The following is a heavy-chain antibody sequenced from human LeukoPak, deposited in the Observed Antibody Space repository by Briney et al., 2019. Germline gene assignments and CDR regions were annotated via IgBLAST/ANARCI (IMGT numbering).Heavy chain of an antibody. CDR2: ISGSGGST. CDR1: GFTFSSYA. J-gene: IGHJ5*02. Sequence: GGSLRLSCAASGFTFSSYAMSWVRQAPGKGLEWVSAISGSGGSTYYADSVKGRFTISRDNSKNTLYLQMNSLRAEDTAVYYCGRCSSTSCYRGAWFDPWGQGTLVTVSS. V-gene: IGHV3-23*01. CDR3: GRCSSTSCYRGAWFDP. D-gene: IGHD2-2*01.